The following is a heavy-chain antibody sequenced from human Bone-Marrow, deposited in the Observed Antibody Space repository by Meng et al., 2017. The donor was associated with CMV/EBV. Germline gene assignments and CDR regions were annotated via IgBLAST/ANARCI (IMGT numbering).Heavy chain of an antibody. CDR2: IYYSVKT. CDR1: GGSISSYY. CDR3: ARHDYRTSSPYYYFGLDV. D-gene: IGHD4/OR15-4a*01. J-gene: IGHJ6*02. Sequence: SETLSLTCTVSGGSISSYYWSWIRQPPGKGLEWIGYIYYSVKTNYYPTLKSRVTISVDTSKTHFSLKLSSVTAADTAIYYCARHDYRTSSPYYYFGLDVWGQGTTVTVSS. V-gene: IGHV4-59*08.